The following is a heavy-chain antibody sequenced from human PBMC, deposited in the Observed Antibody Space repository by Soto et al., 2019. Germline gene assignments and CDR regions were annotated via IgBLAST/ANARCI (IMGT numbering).Heavy chain of an antibody. CDR2: INHSGST. J-gene: IGHJ4*02. V-gene: IGHV4-34*01. CDR3: ARGIDAPDKYYCDS. Sequence: QVQLQQWGAGLLKPSETLSLTCAVYGGSFSGYYWSWIRQSPGKGLEWIGEINHSGSTNQNPSLKSRVTMSVDTSKNQFSLKLRSVTAADMAVYYCARGIDAPDKYYCDSWGQGTLVTVSS. CDR1: GGSFSGYY. D-gene: IGHD3-9*01.